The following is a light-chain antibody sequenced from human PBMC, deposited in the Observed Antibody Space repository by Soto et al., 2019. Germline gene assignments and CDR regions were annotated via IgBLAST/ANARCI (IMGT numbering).Light chain of an antibody. CDR3: QQYSTWVT. CDR2: GAS. V-gene: IGKV3-15*01. CDR1: QSIGSN. Sequence: ELAMTQSPATLCLSPGDTATLSCGASQSIGSNLAWYQQKPGQPPRPLIYGASTRASGVPARFSGRGSGTEFTLTITNLQSEDFAVYYCQQYSTWVTFGGGTQLEIE. J-gene: IGKJ4*01.